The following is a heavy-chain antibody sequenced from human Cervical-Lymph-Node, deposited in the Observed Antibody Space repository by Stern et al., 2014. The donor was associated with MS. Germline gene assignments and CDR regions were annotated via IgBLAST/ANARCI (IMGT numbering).Heavy chain of an antibody. Sequence: EDQLVESGGGLVQPGGSLRLSCVASGFTFSGYAMNWVRQAPGKGLEWVSIISGTGGSTYYADSVKGRFTISRDNSKNTLYLQMNSLRVEDTAIYFCAKEAPLAAAAIYYYYAVDVWGQGTTVTVSS. CDR2: ISGTGGST. V-gene: IGHV3-23*04. CDR1: GFTFSGYA. D-gene: IGHD6-13*01. CDR3: AKEAPLAAAAIYYYYAVDV. J-gene: IGHJ6*02.